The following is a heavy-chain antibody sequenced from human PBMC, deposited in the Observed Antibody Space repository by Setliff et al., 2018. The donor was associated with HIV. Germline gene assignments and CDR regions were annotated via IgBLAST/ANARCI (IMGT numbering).Heavy chain of an antibody. J-gene: IGHJ5*02. CDR1: GDSISSGSNY. CDR2: IYYTRIP. CDR3: ARASRLHPFDP. V-gene: IGHV4-61*10. Sequence: KASETLSLTCTVSGDSISSGSNYWSWIRQPAGKGLEWIGLIYYTRIPTYNPSLEGRITMSVDRSKNQFSLRLASVTAADTAMYYCARASRLHPFDPWGQGTLVTVSS. D-gene: IGHD2-15*01.